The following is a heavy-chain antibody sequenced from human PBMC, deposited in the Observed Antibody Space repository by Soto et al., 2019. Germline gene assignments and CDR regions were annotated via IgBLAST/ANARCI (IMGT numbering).Heavy chain of an antibody. CDR2: INHSGST. V-gene: IGHV4-34*01. J-gene: IGHJ4*02. D-gene: IGHD6-6*01. CDR3: ARVGNSSSPKVDY. Sequence: SETLSLTCAVYGGSFSGYYWSWIRQPPGKGLEWIGEINHSGSTNYNPSLKSRVTISVDTSKNQFSLKLSSVTAADTAVYYCARVGNSSSPKVDYWGQGTLVTVSS. CDR1: GGSFSGYY.